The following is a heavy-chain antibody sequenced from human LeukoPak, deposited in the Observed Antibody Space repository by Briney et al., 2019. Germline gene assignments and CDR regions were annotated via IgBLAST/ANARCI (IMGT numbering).Heavy chain of an antibody. V-gene: IGHV4-34*01. Sequence: SETLSPTCAVYGGSFSGYYWSWIRQPPGKGLEWIGEINHSGSTNYNPSLKSRVTISVDTSKNQFSLKLSSVTAADTAVYYCARGGGIAARLIGMDVWGQGTTVTVSS. CDR3: ARGGGIAARLIGMDV. D-gene: IGHD6-6*01. J-gene: IGHJ6*02. CDR2: INHSGST. CDR1: GGSFSGYY.